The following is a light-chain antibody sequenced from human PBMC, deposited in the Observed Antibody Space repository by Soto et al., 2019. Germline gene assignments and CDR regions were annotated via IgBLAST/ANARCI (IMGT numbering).Light chain of an antibody. J-gene: IGKJ1*01. CDR2: GSSS. CDR3: QQTYSIPWT. CDR1: QTIATY. V-gene: IGKV1-39*01. Sequence: DIQMTQSPSSLSASVGDRVTITCRASQTIATYVNWYQQRPGQATKLLIFGSSSTLQSGVPSRFSGGGSGTDFTLTISRVRPEDFASYYCQQTYSIPWTGGRGTKVDIK.